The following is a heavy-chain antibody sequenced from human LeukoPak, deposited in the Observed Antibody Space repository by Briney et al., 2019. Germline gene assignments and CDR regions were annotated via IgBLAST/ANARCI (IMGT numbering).Heavy chain of an antibody. D-gene: IGHD2-2*01. CDR3: ARGEYQLLNFDY. CDR1: GFIFNSYT. J-gene: IGHJ4*02. CDR2: ISGSSNYI. V-gene: IGHV3-21*01. Sequence: PGGSLRLSCAASGFIFNSYTMNWVRQAPGKGLEWVSSISGSSNYIYYADSVKGRFTISRDNAKNSLYLQMNSLRAEDTAVYYCARGEYQLLNFDYWGQGTLVTVSS.